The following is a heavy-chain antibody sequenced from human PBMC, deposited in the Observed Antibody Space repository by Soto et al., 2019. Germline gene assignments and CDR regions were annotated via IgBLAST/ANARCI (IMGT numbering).Heavy chain of an antibody. CDR1: GGSFSGYY. V-gene: IGHV4-34*01. Sequence: SETLSLTCAVYGGSFSGYYHWTWLRQPPGKGLEWIGEINDSGSTDYNPSLESRVTISADTSKNHFSLKLRSVTAADTAVYYCARAPYDNIWGSYRYIDLWGQGALVTVSS. D-gene: IGHD3-16*02. J-gene: IGHJ4*02. CDR3: ARAPYDNIWGSYRYIDL. CDR2: INDSGST.